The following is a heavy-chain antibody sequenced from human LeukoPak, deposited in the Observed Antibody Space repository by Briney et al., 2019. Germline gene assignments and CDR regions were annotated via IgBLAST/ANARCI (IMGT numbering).Heavy chain of an antibody. V-gene: IGHV3-64*01. CDR2: ISSNGGST. CDR1: GFTFSSYA. CDR3: ARRVLYGMDV. J-gene: IGHJ6*02. Sequence: GGSLRLSCAASGFTFSSYAMNWVRQAPGKGLEYVSAISSNGGSTYYASSVKGRFTISRDNSKNTLYLQMGSLRAEDMAVYYCARRVLYGMDVWGQGTTVTVSS.